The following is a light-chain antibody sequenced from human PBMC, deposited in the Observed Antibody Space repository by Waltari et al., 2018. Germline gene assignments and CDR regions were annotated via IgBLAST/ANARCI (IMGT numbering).Light chain of an antibody. CDR2: ASS. CDR1: QSVTNH. V-gene: IGKV1-39*01. Sequence: DIQMTQSPSSLSASVGARVTITCRASQSVTNHLNWYQQKSGKAPKLLIYASSTLQSGVPSRFSGSGYGTDFSLTINSLQPDDFATYYCQQTYTPSPSWTFGQGP. CDR3: QQTYTPSPSWT. J-gene: IGKJ1*01.